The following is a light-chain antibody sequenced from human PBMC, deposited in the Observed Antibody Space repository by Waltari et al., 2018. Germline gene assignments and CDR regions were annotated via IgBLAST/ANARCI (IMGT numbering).Light chain of an antibody. Sequence: EVVFTQSSGALSLSPGERATLPCRASESVTNDYLAWYQQKPGQGPRPLIYDASIRPTGTPDRFSGRGAEEDYSLTITRLEREDGAVYHCEQDGSLPWTFGQGTMVDMK. CDR2: DAS. CDR1: ESVTNDY. V-gene: IGKV3-20*01. CDR3: EQDGSLPWT. J-gene: IGKJ1*01.